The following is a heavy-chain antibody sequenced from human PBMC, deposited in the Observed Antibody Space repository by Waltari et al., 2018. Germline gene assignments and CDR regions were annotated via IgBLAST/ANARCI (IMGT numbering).Heavy chain of an antibody. CDR1: GGSFSGYY. CDR3: ARGRAITFGGVIVPPYYYYGMDV. J-gene: IGHJ6*02. CDR2: INHSAST. D-gene: IGHD3-16*02. V-gene: IGHV4-34*01. Sequence: QVQLQQWGAGLLKPSETLSLTCAVYGGSFSGYYWSWIRQPPGKGLEWIGEINHSASTNYHPSLKSLVTISVDTSKNQFSLKLSSGTAADTAVYYWARGRAITFGGVIVPPYYYYGMDVWGQGTTVTVSS.